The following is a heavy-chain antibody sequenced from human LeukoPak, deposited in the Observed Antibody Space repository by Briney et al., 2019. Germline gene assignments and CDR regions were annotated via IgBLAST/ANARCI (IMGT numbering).Heavy chain of an antibody. V-gene: IGHV3-23*01. D-gene: IGHD3-10*01. CDR1: GSTFSSYA. Sequence: GGSLRLSCAASGSTFSSYAMSWVRQAPGKGLEWVSAISGSGGSTYYADSVKGRFTISRDNSKNTLYLQMNSLRAEDTDVCYCAKDSDYYGWGSFDYWGQGTLVTVSS. J-gene: IGHJ4*02. CDR2: ISGSGGST. CDR3: AKDSDYYGWGSFDY.